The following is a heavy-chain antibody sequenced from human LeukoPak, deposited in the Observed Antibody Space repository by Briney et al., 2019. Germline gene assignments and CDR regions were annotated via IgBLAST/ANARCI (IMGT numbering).Heavy chain of an antibody. CDR2: IYSGGST. CDR3: ARESGGSSLAFDY. Sequence: GGSLQLSCAASGFTVSSNYMSGVRQAPGKGLEWVSVIYSGGSTYYADSVKGRFTISRDNSTNTLYLQMNSLRAEDTAVYYCARESGGSSLAFDYWGQGTLVTVSS. J-gene: IGHJ4*02. V-gene: IGHV3-53*05. D-gene: IGHD6-6*01. CDR1: GFTVSSNY.